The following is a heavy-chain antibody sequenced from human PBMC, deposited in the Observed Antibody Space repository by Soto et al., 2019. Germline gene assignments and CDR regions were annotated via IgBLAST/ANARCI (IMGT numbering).Heavy chain of an antibody. CDR3: AKCLGPYYYYYGMDV. J-gene: IGHJ6*02. CDR1: GFTFSSYA. V-gene: IGHV3-23*01. CDR2: ISGSGGST. Sequence: EVQLLESGGGLVQPGGSLRLSCAASGFTFSSYAMSWVRQAPGKGLEWVSAISGSGGSTYYADSVKGRFTISRDNSKNALYLQMNSLRAEDTAVYYCAKCLGPYYYYYGMDVWGQGTTVTVSS. D-gene: IGHD3-10*01.